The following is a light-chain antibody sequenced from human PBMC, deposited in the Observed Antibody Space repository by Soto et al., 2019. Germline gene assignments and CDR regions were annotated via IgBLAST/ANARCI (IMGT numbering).Light chain of an antibody. CDR3: QQYGSSVWT. CDR2: DAS. CDR1: LSVTSNF. Sequence: EIVLTQSPGTLSLSPGERATLSCRASLSVTSNFIAWYQQKPGQAPRLLLYDASNRATGIPARFSGSGSGTDFSLTISRLEPEDFAVYYCQQYGSSVWTFGQGTKVEIK. V-gene: IGKV3-20*01. J-gene: IGKJ1*01.